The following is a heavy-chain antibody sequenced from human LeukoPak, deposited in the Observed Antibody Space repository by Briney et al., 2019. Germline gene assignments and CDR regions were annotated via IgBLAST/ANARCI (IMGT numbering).Heavy chain of an antibody. D-gene: IGHD2-21*02. CDR1: GGTFSSYA. J-gene: IGHJ4*02. Sequence: SVKVSCKASGGTFSSYAISWVRQAPGQGLEWMGGIIPIFGTANYAQKFQGRVTITTDESTSTAYMELSSLRSEDTAVYYCASAYWGGDCYRPHPSFDSWGQGTLVTVSS. V-gene: IGHV1-69*05. CDR2: IIPIFGTA. CDR3: ASAYWGGDCYRPHPSFDS.